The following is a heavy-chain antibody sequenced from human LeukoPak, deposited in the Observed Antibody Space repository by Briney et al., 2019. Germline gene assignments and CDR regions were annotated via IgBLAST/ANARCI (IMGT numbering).Heavy chain of an antibody. CDR1: GFTFSSYA. CDR2: ISGSGGST. J-gene: IGHJ3*02. V-gene: IGHV3-23*01. CDR3: ARFGYFRAFDI. Sequence: GGSLRLSCAASGFTFSSYAMSWVRQAPGKGLEWVSAISGSGGSTYYADSVKGRFTISRDNAKNSLYLQMNSLRAEDTAVYYCARFGYFRAFDIWGQGTMVTVSS. D-gene: IGHD5-12*01.